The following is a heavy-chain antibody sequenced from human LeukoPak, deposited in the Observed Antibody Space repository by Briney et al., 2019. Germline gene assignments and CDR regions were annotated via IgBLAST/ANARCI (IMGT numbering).Heavy chain of an antibody. V-gene: IGHV3-30*04. D-gene: IGHD1-26*01. J-gene: IGHJ4*02. Sequence: GRSLRLSCAASGFTFSSYAMHWVRQAPGKGQEWVAVISYDGSNKYYADSVKGRFTISRDNSKNTLYLQMNSLRAEDTAVYYCASLIVGATRQDYWGQGTLVTVSS. CDR2: ISYDGSNK. CDR3: ASLIVGATRQDY. CDR1: GFTFSSYA.